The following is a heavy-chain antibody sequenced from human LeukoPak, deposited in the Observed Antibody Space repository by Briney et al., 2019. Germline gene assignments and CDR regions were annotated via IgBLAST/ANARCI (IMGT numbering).Heavy chain of an antibody. J-gene: IGHJ4*02. D-gene: IGHD5-12*01. CDR2: IYTSGST. V-gene: IGHV4-61*02. Sequence: SETLSLTCTVSGGSISSSSYYWTWIRQPAGKGLEWIGRIYTSGSTNYNPSLKSRVTISVDTSKNPFSLKLSSVTAADTAVYYCARDRGYSGYEPLIDSWGQGTLVTVSS. CDR1: GGSISSSSYY. CDR3: ARDRGYSGYEPLIDS.